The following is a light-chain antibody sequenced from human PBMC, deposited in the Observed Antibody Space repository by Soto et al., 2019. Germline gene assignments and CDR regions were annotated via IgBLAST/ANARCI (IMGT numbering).Light chain of an antibody. CDR2: EDN. CDR1: SSDVGGYNL. V-gene: IGLV2-23*01. CDR3: CSYARINTWV. Sequence: QSALTQPASVSGSPGQSITISCTGTSSDVGGYNLVSWYQQHPGKAPKLIIFEDNKRPSGFSNRFSGSKSGNTASLTISGLQPEDEAEYYCCSYARINTWVFGGGTKVTVL. J-gene: IGLJ3*02.